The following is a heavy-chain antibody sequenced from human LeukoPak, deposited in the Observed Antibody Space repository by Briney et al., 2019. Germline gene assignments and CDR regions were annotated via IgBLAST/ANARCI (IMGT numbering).Heavy chain of an antibody. CDR3: AAGTIIAAAGYYFDY. CDR2: ISGSGGST. D-gene: IGHD6-13*01. J-gene: IGHJ4*02. CDR1: GFTFSSYE. V-gene: IGHV3-23*01. Sequence: GGSLRLSCAASGFTFSSYEMNWVRQAPGKGLEWVSAISGSGGSTYYADSVKGRFTISRDNSKNTLYLQMNSLRAEDAAVYYCAAGTIIAAAGYYFDYWGQGTLVTVSS.